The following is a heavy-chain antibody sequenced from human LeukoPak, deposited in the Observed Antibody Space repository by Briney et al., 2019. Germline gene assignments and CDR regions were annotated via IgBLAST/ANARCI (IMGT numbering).Heavy chain of an antibody. CDR3: ARSPAGDAWPPAYYMDV. CDR1: EFSFSTYW. V-gene: IGHV3-7*01. J-gene: IGHJ6*03. Sequence: GGSLRLSCAASEFSFSTYWMSWVRQAPGKGLEWVANIKEDGTEKYYVGSVKGRFTISRDNAKKSLYLQMNSLRDDDTAVHFCARSPAGDAWPPAYYMDVWGKGTTVTVSS. D-gene: IGHD3-10*01. CDR2: IKEDGTEK.